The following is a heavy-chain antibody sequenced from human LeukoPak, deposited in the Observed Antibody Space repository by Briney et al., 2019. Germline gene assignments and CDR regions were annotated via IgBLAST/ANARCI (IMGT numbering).Heavy chain of an antibody. J-gene: IGHJ4*02. CDR1: GGTFSSCA. V-gene: IGHV1-69*04. CDR2: IIPILGIA. Sequence: SVKVSCKAPGGTFSSCAISWVRQAPGQGLEWMGRIIPILGIANYAQKFQGRVTITADKSTSTAYMELSSLRSEDTAVYYCARDWSGGICYRFFDYWGQGTLVTVSS. D-gene: IGHD2-15*01. CDR3: ARDWSGGICYRFFDY.